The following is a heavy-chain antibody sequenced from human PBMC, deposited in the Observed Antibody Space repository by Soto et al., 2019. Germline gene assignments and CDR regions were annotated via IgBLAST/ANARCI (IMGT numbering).Heavy chain of an antibody. CDR3: ARRGYSGYDSFWFDP. D-gene: IGHD5-12*01. Sequence: KPSETLSLTCTVSGDSISSSSYYWGWIRQPPGKGLEWIGSIYYSGSTYYNPSLKSRVTISVDTSKNQFSLKLSSVTAADTAVYYCARRGYSGYDSFWFDPWGQGTLVTVSS. CDR1: GDSISSSSYY. V-gene: IGHV4-39*01. J-gene: IGHJ5*02. CDR2: IYYSGST.